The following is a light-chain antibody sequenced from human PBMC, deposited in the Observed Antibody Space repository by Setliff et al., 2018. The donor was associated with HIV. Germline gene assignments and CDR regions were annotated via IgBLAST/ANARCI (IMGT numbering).Light chain of an antibody. CDR2: DVN. V-gene: IGLV2-8*01. CDR1: SSDVGGYEY. J-gene: IGLJ1*01. Sequence: QSVLTQPPSASGSPGQSITISCTGTSSDVGGYEYVSWYQQYPGKVPKRMIYDVNKRPSGVPDRFSGSKSGNTASLTVSGLQVEDEGDYYCISYAGSNKYVFVTGTKVTVL. CDR3: ISYAGSNKYV.